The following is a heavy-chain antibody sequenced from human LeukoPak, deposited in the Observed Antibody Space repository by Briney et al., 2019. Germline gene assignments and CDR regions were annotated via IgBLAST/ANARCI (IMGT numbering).Heavy chain of an antibody. J-gene: IGHJ4*02. V-gene: IGHV3-48*04. CDR1: GFTFSSYN. D-gene: IGHD2-2*01. CDR2: VSSDTNTI. CDR3: ARDDCSSSSCLTY. Sequence: GGSLRLSCAASGFTFSSYNMKWVRQAPGKGLEWVSYVSSDTNTIYYADSVKGRFTISRDNAKNSLYLQMSSLRAEDTAVYYCARDDCSSSSCLTYWGQGTLVTVSS.